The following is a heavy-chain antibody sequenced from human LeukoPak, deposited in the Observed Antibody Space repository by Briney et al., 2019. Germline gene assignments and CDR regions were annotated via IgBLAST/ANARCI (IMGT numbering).Heavy chain of an antibody. D-gene: IGHD3-3*01. Sequence: AGGSLRLSCAASGFTFSSCAMSWVRQAPGKGLEWVANIKQDGSEKYYVDSVKGRFTISRDNAKNSLYLQMNSLRAEDTAVYYCARGIEDRITIFGYWGQGTLVTVSS. CDR2: IKQDGSEK. V-gene: IGHV3-7*03. CDR3: ARGIEDRITIFGY. CDR1: GFTFSSCA. J-gene: IGHJ4*02.